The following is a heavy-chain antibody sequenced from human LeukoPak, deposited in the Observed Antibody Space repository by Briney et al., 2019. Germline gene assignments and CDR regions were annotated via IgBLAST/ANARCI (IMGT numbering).Heavy chain of an antibody. CDR1: GFTFSSYG. J-gene: IGHJ6*03. CDR3: AKAGGGYYYYYYMDV. Sequence: PGGSLRLSCAASGFTFSSYGMSWVRQAPGKGLEWVSAISGSGGSTYYADSVKGRFTISRDNSKNTLYLQMNSLRAEDTAVYYCAKAGGGYYYYYYMDVWGKGTTVTI. V-gene: IGHV3-23*01. CDR2: ISGSGGST. D-gene: IGHD2-15*01.